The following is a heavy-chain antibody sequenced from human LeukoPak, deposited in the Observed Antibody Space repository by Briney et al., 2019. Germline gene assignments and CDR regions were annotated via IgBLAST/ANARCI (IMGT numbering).Heavy chain of an antibody. CDR2: ISGSGGST. D-gene: IGHD1-26*01. CDR1: GFTFNSYA. CDR3: AKDGSINSGSYFDY. J-gene: IGHJ4*02. V-gene: IGHV3-23*01. Sequence: GGSLRLSCAASGFTFNSYAMSWVRQAPGKGLEWVSAISGSGGSTYYADSVKGRFTISRDNSKNTLYLQMNSLRAEDTAVYYCAKDGSINSGSYFDYWGQGTLVTVSS.